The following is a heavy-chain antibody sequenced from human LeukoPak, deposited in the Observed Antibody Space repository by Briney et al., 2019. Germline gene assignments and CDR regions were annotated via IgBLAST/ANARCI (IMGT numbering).Heavy chain of an antibody. V-gene: IGHV4-39*07. J-gene: IGHJ3*02. CDR1: GGSISSSSYY. CDR2: IYYSGNT. Sequence: PSETLSLTCTVSGGSISSSSYYWGWIRQPPGKGLEWIGSIYYSGNTNSNPSLKSRVTISVDTTKNQFSLKLSSVTAADTAVYYCARSIIVVVAAGALDIWGQGTMVTVSS. CDR3: ARSIIVVVAAGALDI. D-gene: IGHD2-21*02.